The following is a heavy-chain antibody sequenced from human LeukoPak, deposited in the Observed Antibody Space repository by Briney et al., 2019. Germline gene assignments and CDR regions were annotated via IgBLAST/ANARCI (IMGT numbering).Heavy chain of an antibody. J-gene: IGHJ3*02. CDR1: GGSISSYY. CDR3: ARDLGASGYSSSLGAFDI. Sequence: SETLSLTCSVSGGSISSYYWSWILQPPGKGLEWIGYIYYSGSTNYNPSLKSRVTISVDTSKNQFSLKLSSVTAADTAVYYCARDLGASGYSSSLGAFDIWGQGTMVTVSS. CDR2: IYYSGST. V-gene: IGHV4-59*01. D-gene: IGHD6-13*01.